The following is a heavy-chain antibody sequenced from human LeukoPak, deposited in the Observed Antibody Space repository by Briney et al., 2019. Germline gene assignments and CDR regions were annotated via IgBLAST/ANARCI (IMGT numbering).Heavy chain of an antibody. Sequence: LSLTCAVSGGSISSGGYSWSWIRQAPGKGLEWVSYISSSSSYTNYADSVKGRFTISRDNAKNSLYLQMNSLRAEDTAVYYCAGGGGIAAAGYFDYWGQGTLVTVSS. D-gene: IGHD6-13*01. J-gene: IGHJ4*02. CDR1: GGSISSGGYS. V-gene: IGHV3-11*06. CDR2: ISSSSSYT. CDR3: AGGGGIAAAGYFDY.